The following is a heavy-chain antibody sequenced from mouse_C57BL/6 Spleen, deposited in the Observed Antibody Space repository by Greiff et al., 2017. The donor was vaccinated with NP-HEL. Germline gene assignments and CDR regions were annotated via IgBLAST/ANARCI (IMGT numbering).Heavy chain of an antibody. Sequence: EVQLQQSVAELVRPGASVKFSCTASGFNIKNTYMHWVKQRPEQGLEWIGRIVPGNGNTKYAPKFQGKATLTADTSSNTAYLQLSSLTSEDTAIYYCASDYDSSYMDYWGQGTSVTVSS. CDR2: IVPGNGNT. V-gene: IGHV14-3*01. CDR3: ASDYDSSYMDY. CDR1: GFNIKNTY. J-gene: IGHJ4*01. D-gene: IGHD1-1*01.